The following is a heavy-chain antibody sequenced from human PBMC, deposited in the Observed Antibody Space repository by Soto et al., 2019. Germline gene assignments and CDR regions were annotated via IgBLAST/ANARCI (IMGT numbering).Heavy chain of an antibody. Sequence: ASVKVSCKASGYTFTTYYLHWVRQAPGQGLEWMGIVNPSGGSTNYAQKFQGRVTMTSDTSTSTVYMELSSLRSEDTAMYYCARLSRGYNVDDYWGQGTLVTVS. CDR3: ARLSRGYNVDDY. CDR1: GYTFTTYY. V-gene: IGHV1-46*01. J-gene: IGHJ4*02. D-gene: IGHD3-10*02. CDR2: VNPSGGST.